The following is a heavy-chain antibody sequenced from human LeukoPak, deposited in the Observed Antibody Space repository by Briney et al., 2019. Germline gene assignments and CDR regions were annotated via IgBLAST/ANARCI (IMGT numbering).Heavy chain of an antibody. CDR1: GYTFTSYG. J-gene: IGHJ5*02. V-gene: IGHV1-18*01. Sequence: ASVKVSCKASGYTFTSYGISWVRQAPGQGLEWMGWISAYNGNTNYAQKLQGRVTMTTDTSTSTAYMELRSLRSDDTAVYYCARAGYCSSTSCYPFDPWGQGTLVTVSS. D-gene: IGHD2-2*01. CDR2: ISAYNGNT. CDR3: ARAGYCSSTSCYPFDP.